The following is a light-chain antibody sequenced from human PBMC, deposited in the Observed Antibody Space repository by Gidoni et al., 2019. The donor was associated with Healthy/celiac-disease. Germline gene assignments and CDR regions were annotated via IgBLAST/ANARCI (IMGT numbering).Light chain of an antibody. CDR3: MQALQTPRT. Sequence: DIVMTQSPLSLPVTPVEPASISCRSSQSLLHSNGYNYLDWYLQKPGQSPQLLIYLGSNRASGVPDRFSGSGSGTDFTLKISRVDAEDVGVYYCMQALQTPRTFGQGTKLEIK. V-gene: IGKV2-28*01. J-gene: IGKJ2*02. CDR2: LGS. CDR1: QSLLHSNGYNY.